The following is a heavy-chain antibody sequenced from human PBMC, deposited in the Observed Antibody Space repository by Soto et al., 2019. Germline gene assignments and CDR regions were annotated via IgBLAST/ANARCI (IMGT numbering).Heavy chain of an antibody. CDR1: GFTVSSNY. V-gene: IGHV3-53*01. D-gene: IGHD2-2*02. Sequence: PGESLKISCAASGFTVSSNYMSWVRQAPGKGLEWVSVIYSGGSTYYADSVKGRFTISRDNSKNTLYLQMNSLRAEDTAVYYCTRIYRHYFDYWGQGTLVTVSS. CDR2: IYSGGST. CDR3: TRIYRHYFDY. J-gene: IGHJ4*02.